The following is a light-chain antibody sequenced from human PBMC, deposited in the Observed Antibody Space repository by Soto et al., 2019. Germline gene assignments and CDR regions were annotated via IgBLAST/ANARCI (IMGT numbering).Light chain of an antibody. Sequence: QSALTQPPSASGSSGQSVTISCTGSSSDVGGSNYVSWYQQYPGRAPKLIIYEVNKRPSGVPDRFSGSKSGKTASLTVSGLQPEDEADYYCHSYAGNNNWVFGGGTKVTVL. CDR1: SSDVGGSNY. V-gene: IGLV2-8*01. CDR2: EVN. J-gene: IGLJ3*02. CDR3: HSYAGNNNWV.